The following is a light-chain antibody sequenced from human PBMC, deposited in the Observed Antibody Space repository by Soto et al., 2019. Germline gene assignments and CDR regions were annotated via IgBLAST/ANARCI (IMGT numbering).Light chain of an antibody. Sequence: EIVLTQSPGTLSLSPGERATLSCRASQSVASNYLAWYQQNPGQAPRLLIYTASTRATGIPDRFSGSGSGTECTLSIGSLQSEDCATYYWHHSGYSPIT. V-gene: IGKV3-20*01. CDR3: HHSGYSPIT. CDR1: QSVASNY. J-gene: IGKJ5*01. CDR2: TAS.